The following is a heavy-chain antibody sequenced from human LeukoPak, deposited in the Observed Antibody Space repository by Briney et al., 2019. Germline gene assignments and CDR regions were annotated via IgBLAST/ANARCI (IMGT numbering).Heavy chain of an antibody. Sequence: SETLSLTCTVSGGSISSSSYYWGWIRQPPGKGLEWIGSIYYSGSTYYNPSLKSRVTMSVDTSKNQFSLKLSSVTAADTAVYYCARGSSTSQYHYWGQGTLVTVSS. J-gene: IGHJ4*02. CDR2: IYYSGST. V-gene: IGHV4-39*07. CDR1: GGSISSSSYY. CDR3: ARGSSTSQYHY. D-gene: IGHD2-2*01.